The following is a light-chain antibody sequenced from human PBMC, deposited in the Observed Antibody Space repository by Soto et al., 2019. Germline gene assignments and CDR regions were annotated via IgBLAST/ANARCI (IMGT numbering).Light chain of an antibody. J-gene: IGLJ2*01. Sequence: QSALTQPASVSGSPGQSITISCTGTSSDVGSYNIVSWYQQHPGKAPKLMICEVSKRPSGVSNRFSGSKSGNTASLTISGLKAEDEADYYCCSYAGSSTFVVFGGGTKLTVL. CDR2: EVS. CDR3: CSYAGSSTFVV. V-gene: IGLV2-23*02. CDR1: SSDVGSYNI.